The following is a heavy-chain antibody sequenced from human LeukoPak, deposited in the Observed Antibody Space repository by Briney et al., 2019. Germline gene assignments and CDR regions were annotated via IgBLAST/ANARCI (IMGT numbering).Heavy chain of an antibody. CDR3: AGYCSGGSCYLDYGDYGTGVDY. V-gene: IGHV4-39*01. CDR2: IYYSGST. Sequence: PSETLSLTCTVSGGSISSSSYYWGWIRQPPGKGLEWIGSIYYSGSTYYNPSLKSRVTISVDTSKNQFSLKLSSVTAADTAVYYCAGYCSGGSCYLDYGDYGTGVDYWGQGTLVTVSS. D-gene: IGHD2-15*01. CDR1: GGSISSSSYY. J-gene: IGHJ4*02.